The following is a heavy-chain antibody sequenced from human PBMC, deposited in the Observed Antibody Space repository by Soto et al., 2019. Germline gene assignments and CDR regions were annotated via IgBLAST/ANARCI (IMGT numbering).Heavy chain of an antibody. CDR1: GGSISSYY. CDR3: AFHVVRLRSGCFDP. Sequence: SETLSLTCTVSGGSISSYYWSWIRQPPGKGLEWIGYIYYSGSTNYNPSLKSRVTISVDTSKNQFSLKLSSVTAADTAVYYCAFHVVRLRSGCFDPWGPGTLVIVVS. CDR2: IYYSGST. D-gene: IGHD5-12*01. V-gene: IGHV4-59*08. J-gene: IGHJ5*02.